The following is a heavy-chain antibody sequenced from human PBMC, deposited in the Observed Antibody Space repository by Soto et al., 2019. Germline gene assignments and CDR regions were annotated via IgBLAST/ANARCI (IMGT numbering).Heavy chain of an antibody. CDR2: INHGGST. D-gene: IGHD3-22*01. CDR3: ARVGPWVPYYYDSSPYTFENWFDP. Sequence: SETLSLTGAVYGSSLSGFYWSWIRQPPGKGLEWIGEINHGGSTYYNPSLNSRVTLSIDMTNNHVSLILNSVTAADTAVYYCARVGPWVPYYYDSSPYTFENWFDPWGQGTLVTVSS. V-gene: IGHV4-34*01. J-gene: IGHJ5*02. CDR1: GSSLSGFY.